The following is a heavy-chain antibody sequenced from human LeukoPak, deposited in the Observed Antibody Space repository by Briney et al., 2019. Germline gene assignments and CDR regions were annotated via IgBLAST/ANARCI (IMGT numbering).Heavy chain of an antibody. V-gene: IGHV3-30-3*01. CDR1: GFTFSSYA. D-gene: IGHD3-9*01. Sequence: GGSLRFSCAASGFTFSSYAMHWVRQAPGKGLEWVAVISYDGSNKYYADSVKGRFTISRDNSKNTLYLQMNSLRAEDTAVYYCAREIEYYDILTGRSNWFDPWGQGTLVTVSS. J-gene: IGHJ5*02. CDR2: ISYDGSNK. CDR3: AREIEYYDILTGRSNWFDP.